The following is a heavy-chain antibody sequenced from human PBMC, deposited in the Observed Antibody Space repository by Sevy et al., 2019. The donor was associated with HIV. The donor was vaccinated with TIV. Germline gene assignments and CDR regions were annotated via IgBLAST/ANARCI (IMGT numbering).Heavy chain of an antibody. CDR3: AKDRKVLLVVYAIPFDVFDI. V-gene: IGHV3-30*02. D-gene: IGHD2-8*02. Sequence: GRSLRLSCAASGFTFSNHGMHWVRQAPGKGLEWVAFIRYDGSNEYYGDSVKGRFTISRDNSKNTLNLQMNSLRPEDTAVYYCAKDRKVLLVVYAIPFDVFDIWGQGTMVTVSS. CDR1: GFTFSNHG. CDR2: IRYDGSNE. J-gene: IGHJ3*02.